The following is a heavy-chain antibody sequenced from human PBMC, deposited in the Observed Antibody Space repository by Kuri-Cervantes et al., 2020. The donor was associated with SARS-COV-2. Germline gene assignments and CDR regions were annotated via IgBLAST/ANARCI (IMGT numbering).Heavy chain of an antibody. Sequence: GSLRLSCAVYGGSFSGYYWSWIRQPPGKGLEWIGEINHCGSTNYNPSLKTRVTISVDTSKNQFSLKLSSVTAADTAVYYCASQGKYYYDSSGYPAVYWYFDLWGRGTLVTVSS. D-gene: IGHD3-22*01. CDR1: GGSFSGYY. V-gene: IGHV4-34*01. CDR2: INHCGST. CDR3: ASQGKYYYDSSGYPAVYWYFDL. J-gene: IGHJ2*01.